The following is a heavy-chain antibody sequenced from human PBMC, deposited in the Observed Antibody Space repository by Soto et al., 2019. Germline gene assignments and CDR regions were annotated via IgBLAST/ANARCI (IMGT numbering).Heavy chain of an antibody. CDR3: ATYVVGTAIGMGWFAP. Sequence: SETLSLTCIVSGGSIISGDYYWSLIRQPPGKGLEWIGYIYHTGITFYNPSLKSRITISADTSKNQFSLKMRSVTAADTAVYYCATYVVGTAIGMGWFAPWGQGTPVNGSS. CDR2: IYHTGIT. D-gene: IGHD2-21*02. V-gene: IGHV4-30-4*01. CDR1: GGSIISGDYY. J-gene: IGHJ5*02.